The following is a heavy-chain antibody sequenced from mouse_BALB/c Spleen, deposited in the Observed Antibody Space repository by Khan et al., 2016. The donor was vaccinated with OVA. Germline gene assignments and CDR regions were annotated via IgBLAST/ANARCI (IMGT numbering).Heavy chain of an antibody. CDR1: GYSITSDYA. Sequence: EVQLQESGPGLVKPSQSLSLTCTVTGYSITSDYAWNWIRQFPGNKLEWMGYISYSGNTNYNPSLKSRISITRDTSKNQFFLQLNSVTTEDTATYYGARVYGVDFDYWGQGTTLTVSS. CDR3: ARVYGVDFDY. D-gene: IGHD2-10*02. CDR2: ISYSGNT. V-gene: IGHV3-2*02. J-gene: IGHJ2*01.